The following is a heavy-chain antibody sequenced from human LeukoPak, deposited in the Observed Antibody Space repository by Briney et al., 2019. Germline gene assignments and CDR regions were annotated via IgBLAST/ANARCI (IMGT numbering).Heavy chain of an antibody. Sequence: GGSLRLSCVASGFSFSDYYMSWIRQAPGKGLEWVSSISSSSSYIYYADSVKGRFTISRDNAKNSLYLQMNSLRAEDTAVYYCAREEGYFDYWGQGTLVTVSS. CDR2: ISSSSSYI. V-gene: IGHV3-11*06. J-gene: IGHJ4*02. CDR3: AREEGYFDY. CDR1: GFSFSDYY.